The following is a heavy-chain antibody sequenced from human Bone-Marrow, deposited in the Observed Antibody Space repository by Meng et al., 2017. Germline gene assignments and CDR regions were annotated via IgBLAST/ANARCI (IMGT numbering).Heavy chain of an antibody. V-gene: IGHV3-66*01. J-gene: IGHJ4*02. CDR1: GFSVSNEC. CDR3: TGGEDH. Sequence: EVQVVESGGGWLQPGGSLRLSCAASGFSVSNECMSWVRQAQGKGLEWVSVIYSGGGTDYADSVKGGFTTSRDSSKNTMYLQMNNLRADDTAMYYCTGGEDHWGQGTLVTVSS. CDR2: IYSGGGT.